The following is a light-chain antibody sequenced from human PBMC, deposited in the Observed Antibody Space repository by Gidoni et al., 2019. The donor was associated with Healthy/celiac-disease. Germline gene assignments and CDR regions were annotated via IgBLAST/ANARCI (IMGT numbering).Light chain of an antibody. CDR2: YDS. CDR3: QVWDSSSDHRV. J-gene: IGLJ3*02. CDR1: NIGSKS. Sequence: SYVLTQPPSVSVAPGQTARLTCGGNNIGSKSVHWYQQKPGQAPVLVIYYDSDRPSGIPERFSGSNSWNTATLTISRVEAGDEADYYCQVWDSSSDHRVFGGGTKLTVL. V-gene: IGLV3-21*04.